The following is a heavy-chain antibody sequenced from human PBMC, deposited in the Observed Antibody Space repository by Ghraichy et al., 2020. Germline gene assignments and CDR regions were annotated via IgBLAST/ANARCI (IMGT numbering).Heavy chain of an antibody. D-gene: IGHD2-2*01. CDR1: GFTFSRYG. Sequence: GGSLRPSCAASGFTFSRYGMHWVRQAPGKGLEWVAIISYDGNNKYYLDSVKGRFTISRDNSKSTLYLQMNSLRAEDTAVYYCTREGGRAGGGVPAAQLVRSEGYYYYGMDVWGQGTTVTVSS. J-gene: IGHJ6*02. CDR2: ISYDGNNK. CDR3: TREGGRAGGGVPAAQLVRSEGYYYYGMDV. V-gene: IGHV3-33*01.